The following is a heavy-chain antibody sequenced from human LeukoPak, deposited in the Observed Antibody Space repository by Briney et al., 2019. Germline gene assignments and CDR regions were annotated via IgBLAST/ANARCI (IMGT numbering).Heavy chain of an antibody. CDR3: TKLGSHWYFEL. Sequence: GGSLRLSCAASGFTLSSSALSWVRQAPGKGPEWVSSISGGVSTYYADSVKGRFTISRDSSKNTLYLQMDSLRADDTARYYCTKLGSHWYFELWRRGTLVTVSP. CDR2: ISGGVST. V-gene: IGHV3-23*01. D-gene: IGHD6-6*01. CDR1: GFTLSSSA. J-gene: IGHJ2*01.